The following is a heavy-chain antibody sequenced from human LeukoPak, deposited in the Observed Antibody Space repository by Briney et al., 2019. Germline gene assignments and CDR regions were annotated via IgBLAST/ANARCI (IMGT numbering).Heavy chain of an antibody. CDR2: INHSGST. V-gene: IGHV4-34*01. Sequence: PSETLSLTCAVYGGSFSGYYWSWIRQPPGKGLEWIGEINHSGSTNYNPTLKSRVIISLDTSKNQFSLKLSSVTAADTGVYYCARGRRGLTNIGHCSGGSCYDAFDIWGQGTMVTVSS. J-gene: IGHJ3*02. CDR3: ARGRRGLTNIGHCSGGSCYDAFDI. D-gene: IGHD2-15*01. CDR1: GGSFSGYY.